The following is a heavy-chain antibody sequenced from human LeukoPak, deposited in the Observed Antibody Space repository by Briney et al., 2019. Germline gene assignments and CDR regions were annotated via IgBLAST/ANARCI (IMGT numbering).Heavy chain of an antibody. D-gene: IGHD4-17*01. CDR2: ISYDGSNK. V-gene: IGHV3-30*18. Sequence: PGGSLRLSCAASGFTFSSYGMHWVRQAPGKGLEWVAVISYDGSNKYYADSVKGRFTISRDNSKNTLYLQMNSLRAEDTAVYYCAKDVLVVGYDYGDYGRVYWGQGTLVTVSS. CDR1: GFTFSSYG. CDR3: AKDVLVVGYDYGDYGRVY. J-gene: IGHJ4*02.